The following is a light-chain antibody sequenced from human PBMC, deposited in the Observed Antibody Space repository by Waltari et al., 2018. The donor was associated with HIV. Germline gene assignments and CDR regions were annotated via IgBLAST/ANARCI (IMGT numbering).Light chain of an antibody. Sequence: QSALTQPPSSAGAPGQSVTISCTGTTSNISSYHYVSWYQQHPAQAPILIIYDVTKRPSGVPDRFSGSKSGNTASLSVSGLEAEDEAEYYCNSYAGSSKSYVFGAGTKVTVL. CDR2: DVT. CDR1: TSNISSYHY. CDR3: NSYAGSSKSYV. J-gene: IGLJ1*01. V-gene: IGLV2-8*01.